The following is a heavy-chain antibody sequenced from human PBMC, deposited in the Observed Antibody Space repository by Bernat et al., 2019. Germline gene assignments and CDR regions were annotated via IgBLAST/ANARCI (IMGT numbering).Heavy chain of an antibody. Sequence: QVTLRESGPALVKPTQTLTLTCTFSGFSLSTSGMCVSWIRQPPGKALEWLARIDWDDDKYYSTSLKTRLTISKDTSKNQVVLTMTNMDPVDTATYYCARIRGPGENYYYYGMDVWGQGTTVTVSS. CDR1: GFSLSTSGMC. CDR3: ARIRGPGENYYYYGMDV. D-gene: IGHD3-10*01. J-gene: IGHJ6*02. V-gene: IGHV2-70*15. CDR2: IDWDDDK.